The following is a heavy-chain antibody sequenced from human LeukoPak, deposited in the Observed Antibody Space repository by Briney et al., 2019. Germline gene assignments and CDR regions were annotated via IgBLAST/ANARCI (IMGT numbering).Heavy chain of an antibody. CDR3: ARDAYYYDSSSYYRKAFDI. D-gene: IGHD3-22*01. CDR1: GFTFSDYY. J-gene: IGHJ3*02. CDR2: IYGIDSTI. Sequence: WGSLRLSCAASGFTFSDYYMSWIRQAPGKGLEWLSYIYGIDSTISYAASVKGRFTISRDNAKNSLYLQMNSLRAEDTAVYYCARDAYYYDSSSYYRKAFDIWGQGTVVTVSS. V-gene: IGHV3-11*01.